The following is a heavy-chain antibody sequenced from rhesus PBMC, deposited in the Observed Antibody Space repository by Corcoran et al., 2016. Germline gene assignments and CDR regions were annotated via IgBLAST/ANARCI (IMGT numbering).Heavy chain of an antibody. V-gene: IGHV4S10*01. CDR2: IYGSSTST. D-gene: IGHD2-33*01. CDR3: ARWLSN. Sequence: QVQLQESGPGVVKPSETLSLTCAVSGGSISDSYRWSWIRQPPGKGLEWIGYIYGSSTSTNYNPSLKSRFTISKDTSKNQFSFKLSSVTAADTAVYYCARWLSNWGQGVLVTVSS. CDR1: GGSISDSYR. J-gene: IGHJ4*01.